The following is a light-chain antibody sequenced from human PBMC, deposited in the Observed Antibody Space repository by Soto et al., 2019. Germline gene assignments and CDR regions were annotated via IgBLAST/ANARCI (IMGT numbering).Light chain of an antibody. Sequence: EIVLTQSPGTLSLSPGERATLSCRASQSVSSIYLAWYQHKPGQAPRLLLYGPSSRANGIPDMFRGSGSGTDFTLTISSLEPVDFAVYYCQQYDSSRWTFGQGTKVEI. CDR3: QQYDSSRWT. CDR2: GPS. V-gene: IGKV3-20*01. CDR1: QSVSSIY. J-gene: IGKJ1*01.